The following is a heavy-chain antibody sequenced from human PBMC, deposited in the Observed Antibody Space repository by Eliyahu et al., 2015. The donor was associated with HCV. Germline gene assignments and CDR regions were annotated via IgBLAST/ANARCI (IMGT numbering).Heavy chain of an antibody. CDR1: GGTFSNYA. CDR3: AREGAQQIANPFDY. D-gene: IGHD1-1*01. Sequence: EVKKPGSSVKVSCKASGGTFSNYAISWVRQAPGQGLEWMGGIIPIFGTANYAQKFQGRVRVTAEPTTSTAYMELSSLRSEDTAVYYCAREGAQQIANPFDYWGQGTLVTVSS. V-gene: IGHV1-69*01. CDR2: IIPIFGTA. J-gene: IGHJ4*02.